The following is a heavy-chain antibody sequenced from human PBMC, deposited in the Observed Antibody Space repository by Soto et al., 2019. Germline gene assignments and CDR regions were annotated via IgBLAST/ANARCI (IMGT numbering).Heavy chain of an antibody. V-gene: IGHV1-46*01. CDR2: GNPGPNSA. CDR1: NDSLSSHF. CDR3: AGASSRVSSVVAAY. Sequence: GASVKVSCKASNDSLSSHFIHWVGQAPGEGLEWMGIGNPGPNSASYSKEFQGRLTLTSDMPSRTVYMQLSNLRSDDTAVYYCAGASSRVSSVVAAYWGQGTLVTVSS. J-gene: IGHJ4*02. D-gene: IGHD2-15*01.